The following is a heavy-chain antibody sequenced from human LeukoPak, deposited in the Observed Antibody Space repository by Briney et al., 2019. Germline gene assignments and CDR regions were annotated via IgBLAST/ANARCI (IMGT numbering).Heavy chain of an antibody. CDR3: ARIDYGDSPGY. D-gene: IGHD4-17*01. CDR2: IYYSGST. V-gene: IGHV4-39*07. J-gene: IGHJ4*02. CDR1: GGSISSYY. Sequence: SETLSLTCTVSGGSISSYYWGWIRQPPGKGLEWIGSIYYSGSTYYNPSLKSRVTISVDTSKNQFSLKLSSVTAADTAVYYCARIDYGDSPGYWGQGTLVTVSS.